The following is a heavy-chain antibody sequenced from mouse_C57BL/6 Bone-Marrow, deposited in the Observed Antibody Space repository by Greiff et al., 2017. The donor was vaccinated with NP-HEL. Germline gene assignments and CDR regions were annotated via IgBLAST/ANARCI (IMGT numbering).Heavy chain of an antibody. Sequence: QVQLQQPGAELVKPGASVKMSCKASGYTFTSYWITWVKQRPGQGLEWIGDIYPGSGSTNYNEKFKSKATLTVDTSSSTAYMKLSSLTSEDSAVCSCARSGDYSNYEDYAIDYWGQGTSVTVSS. D-gene: IGHD2-5*01. V-gene: IGHV1-55*01. CDR2: IYPGSGST. CDR1: GYTFTSYW. CDR3: ARSGDYSNYEDYAIDY. J-gene: IGHJ4*01.